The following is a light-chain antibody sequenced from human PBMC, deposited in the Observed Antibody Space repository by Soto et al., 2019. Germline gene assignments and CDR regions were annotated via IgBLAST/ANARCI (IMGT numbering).Light chain of an antibody. V-gene: IGKV3-15*01. CDR1: QSIRSHY. CDR2: GAS. J-gene: IGKJ5*01. CDR3: QQYNNWPPIT. Sequence: ETEITQAPASRPMCPRERVTLSFRASQSIRSHYLAWYQQKPGQAPRLLIYGASTRASGIPARFSGSGSGTEFTLTISSLQSEDFAVYYCQQYNNWPPITFGQGKRLEIK.